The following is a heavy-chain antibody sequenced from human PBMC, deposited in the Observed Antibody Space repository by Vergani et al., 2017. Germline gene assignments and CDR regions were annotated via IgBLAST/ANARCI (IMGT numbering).Heavy chain of an antibody. D-gene: IGHD6-19*01. J-gene: IGHJ4*02. V-gene: IGHV3-48*02. CDR3: ARDLEAVAGTLGSD. Sequence: EVQLVESGGGLVQPGGSLRLPCAASGFPFSSYSMNWVRQAPGKGREWVSYISSSSSTIYYADSVKGRFTISRDNAKNSLYLQMNSLRDEDTAVYYCARDLEAVAGTLGSDWGQGTLVTVSS. CDR1: GFPFSSYS. CDR2: ISSSSSTI.